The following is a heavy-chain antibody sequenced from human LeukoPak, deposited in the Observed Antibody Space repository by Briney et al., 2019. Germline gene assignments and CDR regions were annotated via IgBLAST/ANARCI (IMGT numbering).Heavy chain of an antibody. D-gene: IGHD4/OR15-4a*01. Sequence: SETLSLTCTVSGGSISSYYWSWIRQPAGKGLEWIGRIYTSGSTNYNPSLKSRVTMSVDTFKNQFSLKLSSVTAADTAVYYCAKEDPMLTTLDPWGQGTLVTVSS. J-gene: IGHJ5*02. CDR2: IYTSGST. V-gene: IGHV4-4*07. CDR3: AKEDPMLTTLDP. CDR1: GGSISSYY.